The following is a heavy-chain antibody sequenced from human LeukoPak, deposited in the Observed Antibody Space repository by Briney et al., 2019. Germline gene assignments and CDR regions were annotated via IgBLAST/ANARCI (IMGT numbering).Heavy chain of an antibody. Sequence: PGGSLRLSCAASGFTFSSYAMSWVRQAPGKGLEWVSAISGRGGSTYYADSVKGRFTISRDNSKNTLYLQMNSLRAEDTAVYYCAKDSISSGYYSPINYFDYWGQGTLVTVSS. J-gene: IGHJ4*02. V-gene: IGHV3-23*01. CDR2: ISGRGGST. CDR1: GFTFSSYA. CDR3: AKDSISSGYYSPINYFDY. D-gene: IGHD3-22*01.